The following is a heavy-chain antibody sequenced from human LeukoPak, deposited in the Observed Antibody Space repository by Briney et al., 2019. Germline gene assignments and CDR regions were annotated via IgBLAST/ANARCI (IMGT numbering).Heavy chain of an antibody. J-gene: IGHJ5*02. Sequence: GGSLRLSCAASGFTFSSYAMSWVRQAPGKGLEWVSAISGSGGSTYYADSVKGRFTISRDNSKNTLYLQMNSLRAEDTAVYYCAKDPPRTYYDFWSGYYNWFDPWGQGTLVTVSS. D-gene: IGHD3-3*01. CDR2: ISGSGGST. CDR3: AKDPPRTYYDFWSGYYNWFDP. V-gene: IGHV3-23*01. CDR1: GFTFSSYA.